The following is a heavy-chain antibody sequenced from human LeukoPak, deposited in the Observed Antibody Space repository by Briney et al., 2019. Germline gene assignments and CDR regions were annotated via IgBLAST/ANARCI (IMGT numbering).Heavy chain of an antibody. CDR1: GGSFSGYY. D-gene: IGHD6-19*01. V-gene: IGHV4-34*01. CDR3: ASMSSGCQKGSCFDY. Sequence: SETLSLTCAVYGGSFSGYYWSWIRQPPGKGLEWIGEINHSGSTNYNPSLKSRVTISVDTSKNQFSLNLSSVTAADTAVYYCASMSSGCQKGSCFDYWGQGTLVTVSS. CDR2: INHSGST. J-gene: IGHJ4*02.